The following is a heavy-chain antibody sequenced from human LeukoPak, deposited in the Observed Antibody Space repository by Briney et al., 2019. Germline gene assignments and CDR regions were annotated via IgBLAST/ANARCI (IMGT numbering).Heavy chain of an antibody. V-gene: IGHV3-23*01. CDR2: ISGSGAST. CDR3: AKIMDSAGIGY. CDR1: GFSFSSYG. J-gene: IGHJ4*02. Sequence: GGSLRLSYASSGFSFSSYGMSWVRQAPGKGLEWVSSISGSGASTYYADSVKGRFTVSRDNSKNTVYLQMNSLRAEDTAVDFLAKIMDSAGIGYLGQGTLVTVSS. D-gene: IGHD6-13*01.